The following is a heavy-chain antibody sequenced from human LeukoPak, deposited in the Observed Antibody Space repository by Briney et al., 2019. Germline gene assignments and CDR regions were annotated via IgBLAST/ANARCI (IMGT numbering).Heavy chain of an antibody. CDR2: ISSSSSYI. CDR3: ARDRAFDY. V-gene: IGHV3-21*01. CDR1: GFTFSSYS. D-gene: IGHD3-10*01. J-gene: IGHJ4*02. Sequence: PGGSLRLSCAASGFTFSSYSMNWVRQAPGKGLEWVSSISSSSSYIYYADSVKDRFTISRDNSKNTLYLQMNSLRAEDTAVYYCARDRAFDYWGQGTLVTVSS.